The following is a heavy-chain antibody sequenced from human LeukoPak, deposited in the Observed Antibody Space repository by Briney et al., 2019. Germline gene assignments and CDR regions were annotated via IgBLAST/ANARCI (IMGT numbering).Heavy chain of an antibody. CDR1: GYTFTGYY. CDR3: ARVIGAAGPIDY. V-gene: IGHV1-2*02. Sequence: GASVKVSCKASGYTFTGYYMHWVREAPGQGLEWMGWINPNSGGTNYAQKFQGRVTMTRDTSISTAYMELSRLRSDDTAVYYCARVIGAAGPIDYWGQGTLVTVSS. CDR2: INPNSGGT. D-gene: IGHD6-13*01. J-gene: IGHJ4*02.